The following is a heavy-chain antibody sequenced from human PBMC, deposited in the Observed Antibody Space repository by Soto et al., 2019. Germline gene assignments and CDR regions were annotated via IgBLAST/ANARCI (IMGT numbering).Heavy chain of an antibody. CDR3: ASNTRYHPPDY. CDR1: GFTFSSYA. V-gene: IGHV3-23*01. CDR2: ISVSGGST. Sequence: EVQLLESGGGLVQPGGSLRLSCAASGFTFSSYATSWVRQAPGKGLAWVSGISVSGGSTYYADSVKGRFTISRENSKNTLSLQINSLRAEDTAVYYCASNTRYHPPDYSGQGTLVTVAS. D-gene: IGHD2-15*01. J-gene: IGHJ4*02.